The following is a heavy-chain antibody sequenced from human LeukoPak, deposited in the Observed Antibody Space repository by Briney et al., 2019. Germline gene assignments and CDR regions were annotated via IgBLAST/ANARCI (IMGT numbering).Heavy chain of an antibody. J-gene: IGHJ3*02. CDR1: GYTFTSYG. D-gene: IGHD3-22*01. CDR3: ARGPVVVNRYAFDI. V-gene: IGHV7-4-1*02. CDR2: INTNTGNP. Sequence: ASVKVSCKASGYTFTSYGISWVRQAPGQGLEWMGWINTNTGNPTYAQGFTGRFVFSLDTSVSTAYLQISSLKAEDTAVYYCARGPVVVNRYAFDIWGQGTMVTVSS.